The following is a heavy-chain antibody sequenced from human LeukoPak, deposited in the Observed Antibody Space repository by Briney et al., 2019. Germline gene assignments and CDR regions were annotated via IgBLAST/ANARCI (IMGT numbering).Heavy chain of an antibody. V-gene: IGHV4-34*01. CDR2: VNYSGGT. CDR3: TRDTGTTGEVKFDP. Sequence: SETLSLTCAVYGGSFSSYYWTWIRQPPGKGLEWIGEVNYSGGTKYNPSLKSRVTMSVDTSKSQFSLNLMSVTAADTAVYYCTRDTGTTGEVKFDPWGQGTLVTVSS. CDR1: GGSFSSYY. J-gene: IGHJ5*02. D-gene: IGHD4-17*01.